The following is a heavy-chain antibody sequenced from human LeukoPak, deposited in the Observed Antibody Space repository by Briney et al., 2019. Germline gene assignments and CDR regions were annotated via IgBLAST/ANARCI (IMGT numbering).Heavy chain of an antibody. CDR2: ISWNSGSI. J-gene: IGHJ4*02. CDR1: GFTFDDYA. Sequence: PGRSLRLSCAASGFTFDDYAMHWVRQAPGKGLEWVSGISWNSGSIGYADSVKGRFTISRDNSKNTLYLQMNSLRAEDTAVYYCARALRGAFDYWGQGTLVTVSS. V-gene: IGHV3-9*01. CDR3: ARALRGAFDY.